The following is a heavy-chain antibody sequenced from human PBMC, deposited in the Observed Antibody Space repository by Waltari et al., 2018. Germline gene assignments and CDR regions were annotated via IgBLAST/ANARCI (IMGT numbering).Heavy chain of an antibody. D-gene: IGHD3-16*01. CDR3: MKDLGVPAYFDC. CDR1: GSTFSHYA. J-gene: IGHJ4*02. Sequence: VQLVEPGGGLVQPGGSLRLSCSASGSTFSHYAMHWVRQAPGKGLEDVSGISGNGGRTYYADSVKGRFTISRDNSKNTLYFQMTSLRAEDTAVYYCMKDLGVPAYFDCWGQGTLVTVSS. CDR2: ISGNGGRT. V-gene: IGHV3-64D*08.